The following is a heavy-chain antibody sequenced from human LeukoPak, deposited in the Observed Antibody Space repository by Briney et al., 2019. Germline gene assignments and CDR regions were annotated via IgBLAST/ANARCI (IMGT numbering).Heavy chain of an antibody. V-gene: IGHV6-1*01. D-gene: IGHD4-17*01. Sequence: SQTLSLTCAISGDSVSSNSAAWNWIRQSPSRGLEWLGRTYYRSKLYSDYAVSVKSRITINPDTSKNQFSLRLNSVTPEDTAVYYCARVTDLYGDYAPFGYWGQGTLVTVSS. J-gene: IGHJ4*02. CDR1: GDSVSSNSAA. CDR3: ARVTDLYGDYAPFGY. CDR2: TYYRSKLYS.